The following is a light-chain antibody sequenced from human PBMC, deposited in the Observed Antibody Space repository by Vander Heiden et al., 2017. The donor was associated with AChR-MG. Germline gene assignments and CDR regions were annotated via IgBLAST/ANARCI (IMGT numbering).Light chain of an antibody. CDR3: AAWDDSRSAVV. CDR1: SSNIGSNY. V-gene: IGLV1-47*01. CDR2: RNN. J-gene: IGLJ2*01. Sequence: QSVLTQPPSASGTPGQRVTISCSGSSSNIGSNYVYWYQQLPGTAPKLLIYRNNQRPSGVPDRFSGSKSGTSASLASSGLRSEDEADYYCAAWDDSRSAVVFGGGTKLTVL.